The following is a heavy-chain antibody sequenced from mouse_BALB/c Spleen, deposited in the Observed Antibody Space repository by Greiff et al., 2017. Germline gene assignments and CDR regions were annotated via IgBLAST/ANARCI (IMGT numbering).Heavy chain of an antibody. CDR3: AQDSQLGRGGFDY. V-gene: IGHV3-8*02. D-gene: IGHD4-1*02. J-gene: IGHJ2*01. CDR2: ISYSGST. Sequence: EVKLQESGPSLVKPSQTLSLTCSVTGDSITSGYWNWIRKFPGNKLEYMGYISYSGSTYYNPSLKSRISITRDTSKNQYYLQLNSVTTEDTATYYCAQDSQLGRGGFDYWGQGTTLTVSS. CDR1: GDSITSGY.